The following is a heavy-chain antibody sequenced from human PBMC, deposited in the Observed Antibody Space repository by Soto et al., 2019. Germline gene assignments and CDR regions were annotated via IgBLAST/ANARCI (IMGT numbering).Heavy chain of an antibody. CDR1: GFTFSNAW. V-gene: IGHV3-15*05. Sequence: GGSLRLSCAASGFTFSNAWMGWVRQAPGKGLEWVGRIKSKTNGGTTDYAAPVKGRFAISRDDSRYTVFLQMNSLKSEDTAVYYCTTDDPINKNWGQGTLVTVSS. CDR2: IKSKTNGGTT. J-gene: IGHJ1*01. CDR3: TTDDPINKN.